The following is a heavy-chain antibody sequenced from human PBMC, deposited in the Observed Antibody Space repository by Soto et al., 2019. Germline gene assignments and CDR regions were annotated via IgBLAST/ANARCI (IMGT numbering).Heavy chain of an antibody. V-gene: IGHV3-30*02. D-gene: IGHD3-22*01. CDR3: AKDTFYHDASSYFVFDY. J-gene: IGHJ4*02. Sequence: PGGSLRLSCAASGVIFSSYGMHWVRQAPGKGLEWVAVIWYDGSNKNYADSVKGRFTISRDNSKNTAFLQMNSLRAEDTAVYFCAKDTFYHDASSYFVFDYWRQGLLVTVYS. CDR2: IWYDGSNK. CDR1: GVIFSSYG.